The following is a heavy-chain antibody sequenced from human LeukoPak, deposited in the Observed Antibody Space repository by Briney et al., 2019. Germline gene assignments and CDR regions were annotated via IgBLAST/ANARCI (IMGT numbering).Heavy chain of an antibody. J-gene: IGHJ4*02. CDR3: ARGGVTYYYDSSGYYYFDY. CDR1: GGSISSYY. D-gene: IGHD3-22*01. CDR2: IYYSGST. Sequence: KPSETLSLTCTVSGGSISSYYWSWIRQSPGKGLEWIGYIYYSGSTNYNPSLKSRVTISVDTSKNQFSLKLSSVTAADTAVYYCARGGVTYYYDSSGYYYFDYWGQGTLVTVSS. V-gene: IGHV4-59*01.